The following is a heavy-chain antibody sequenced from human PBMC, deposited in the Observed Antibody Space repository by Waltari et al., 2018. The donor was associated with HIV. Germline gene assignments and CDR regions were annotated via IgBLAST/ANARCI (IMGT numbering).Heavy chain of an antibody. D-gene: IGHD3-10*01. V-gene: IGHV4-59*01. J-gene: IGHJ4*02. CDR2: IYYSGST. CDR1: GGSISSYY. Sequence: QVQLQESGPGLVKPSETLSLTCTVSGGSISSYYWRWIRQPPGKGLEWIGYIYYSGSTNYNPSLKSRVTISVDTSKNQFSLKLSSVTAADTAVYYCARDHRITMVRGVPSYFDYWGQGTLVTVSS. CDR3: ARDHRITMVRGVPSYFDY.